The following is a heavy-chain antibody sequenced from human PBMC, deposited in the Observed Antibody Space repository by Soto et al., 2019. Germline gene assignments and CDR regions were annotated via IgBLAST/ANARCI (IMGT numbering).Heavy chain of an antibody. D-gene: IGHD1-1*01. V-gene: IGHV3-30*04. CDR3: ARDLQAGPDNVNWFAP. CDR1: GFSISRSA. CDR2: IAYDGSNR. Sequence: QVQLVDSGGGVVQPGRSLRLSCAASGFSISRSAMHWVRQAPGKGLEWVAVIAYDGSNRWYTDSAKGRFTISRDNSKNTVYLQMSSLRGEDTAVYYCARDLQAGPDNVNWFAPWGQGTLVTVSS. J-gene: IGHJ5*02.